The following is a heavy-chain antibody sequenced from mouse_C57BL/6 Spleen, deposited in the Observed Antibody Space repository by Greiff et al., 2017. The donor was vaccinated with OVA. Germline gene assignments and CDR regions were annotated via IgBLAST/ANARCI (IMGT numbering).Heavy chain of an antibody. CDR2: ISGGGGNT. D-gene: IGHD1-1*01. V-gene: IGHV5-9*01. CDR3: ARDGATVVAPGFAY. CDR1: GFTFSSYT. J-gene: IGHJ3*01. Sequence: EVKLVESGGGLVKPGGSLKLSCAASGFTFSSYTMSWVRQTPEKRLEWVATISGGGGNTYYPDSVKGRFTISRDNAKNTLYLQMSSLRSEDTALYYCARDGATVVAPGFAYWGQGTLVTVSA.